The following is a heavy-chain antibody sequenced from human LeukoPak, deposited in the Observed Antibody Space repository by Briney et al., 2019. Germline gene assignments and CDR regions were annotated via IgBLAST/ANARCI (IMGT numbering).Heavy chain of an antibody. CDR2: IYHSGST. J-gene: IGHJ4*02. CDR3: ARVDGGPIDY. V-gene: IGHV4-30-2*01. D-gene: IGHD4-23*01. Sequence: SQTLSLTCAVSGGSISSGGYSWNWIRQPPWKGLEWIGYIYHSGSTYYNPSLKSRVTISVDRSKNQFSLKLSSVTAADTAVYYCARVDGGPIDYWGQGTLVTVSS. CDR1: GGSISSGGYS.